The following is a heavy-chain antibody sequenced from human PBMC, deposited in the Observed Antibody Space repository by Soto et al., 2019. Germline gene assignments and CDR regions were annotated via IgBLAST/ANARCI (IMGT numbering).Heavy chain of an antibody. Sequence: QVQLVQSGADVKKPGSSVKGSCKTSGDSFGSSAISWVRQAPAQGLEWMGEIIPVFDKANYAQNFQGRLTITADELTGTVFMELSSLRSEYTAVYFCARLRRDWGDAFDLWGLGTFVTVSS. CDR2: IIPVFDKA. CDR1: GDSFGSSA. D-gene: IGHD3-16*01. V-gene: IGHV1-69*01. J-gene: IGHJ3*01. CDR3: ARLRRDWGDAFDL.